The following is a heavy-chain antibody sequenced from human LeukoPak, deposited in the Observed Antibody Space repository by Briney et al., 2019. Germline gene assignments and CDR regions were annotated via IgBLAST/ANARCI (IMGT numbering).Heavy chain of an antibody. CDR1: RFTFSSYA. CDR2: ISGSGGST. CDR3: AKVDRPWYFDL. V-gene: IGHV3-23*01. J-gene: IGHJ2*01. Sequence: GGSLRLSCAASRFTFSSYAMSWVRQAPGKGLEWVSAISGSGGSTYYADSVKGRFTISRDNSMNTLYLQMNSLRAEDTAVYYCAKVDRPWYFDLWGRGTLVNVSS. D-gene: IGHD3/OR15-3a*01.